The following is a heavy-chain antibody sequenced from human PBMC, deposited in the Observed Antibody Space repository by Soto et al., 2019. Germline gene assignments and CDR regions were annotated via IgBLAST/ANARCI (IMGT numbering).Heavy chain of an antibody. V-gene: IGHV5-51*01. J-gene: IGHJ4*02. CDR2: IFPGDSDA. D-gene: IGHD3-9*01. CDR1: GYSFTDYW. CDR3: ARQPDYNILTGYLYYFDY. Sequence: GESLKISCKPSGYSFTDYWIGWVRQMPGKGLEWMGFIFPGDSDARYSPSFEGQVTMSVDTSLNTAYLRCDSLEASDTAIYYCARQPDYNILTGYLYYFDYWGQGTPVTVSS.